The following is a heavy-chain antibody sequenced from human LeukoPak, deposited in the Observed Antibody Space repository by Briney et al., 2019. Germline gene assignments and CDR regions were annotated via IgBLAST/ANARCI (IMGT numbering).Heavy chain of an antibody. Sequence: ASVKVSCKASGGTFSSYAISWVRQAPGQGLEWMGRIIPILGIANYAQKFQGRVTITADKSTSTAYMELSSLRSEDTAVYYCARAYYYDSSGYSEWNAFDIWGQGTMVTVSS. V-gene: IGHV1-69*04. CDR1: GGTFSSYA. J-gene: IGHJ3*02. CDR2: IIPILGIA. D-gene: IGHD3-22*01. CDR3: ARAYYYDSSGYSEWNAFDI.